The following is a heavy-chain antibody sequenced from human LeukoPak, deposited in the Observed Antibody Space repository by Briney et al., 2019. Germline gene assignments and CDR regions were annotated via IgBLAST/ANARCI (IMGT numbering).Heavy chain of an antibody. CDR1: GDSSSSGDYF. CDR3: ARGGIVIGTAGTIHTWFDP. CDR2: IYYSGST. J-gene: IGHJ5*02. Sequence: SQTLSLTCTVSGDSSSSGDYFWNWIRQPPGRGLGWIGYIYYSGSTYSNPSLKSRVSISVDKSNNQFSLMLRSVTAAATAVYFCARGGIVIGTAGTIHTWFDPWGQGTQVTVSS. D-gene: IGHD6-13*01. V-gene: IGHV4-30-4*08.